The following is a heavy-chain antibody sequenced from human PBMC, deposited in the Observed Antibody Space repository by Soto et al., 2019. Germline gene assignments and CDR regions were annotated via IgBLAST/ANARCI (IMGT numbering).Heavy chain of an antibody. D-gene: IGHD6-19*01. CDR3: AKDPDSSGWYYYYGMDV. J-gene: IGHJ6*02. CDR1: GYSFSTYA. V-gene: IGHV1-3*01. Sequence: GASVKVSCKASGYSFSTYAMHWVRQAPGQSLEWMGWINGGTGQTKFSQRFQDRITITRDTSASTAYMELNSLRAEDTAVYYCAKDPDSSGWYYYYGMDVWGQGTTVTVSS. CDR2: INGGTGQT.